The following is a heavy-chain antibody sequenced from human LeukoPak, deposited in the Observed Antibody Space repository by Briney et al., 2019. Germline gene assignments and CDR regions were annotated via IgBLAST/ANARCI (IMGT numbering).Heavy chain of an antibody. Sequence: VASVKVSCKASGYTFTGYYMHWVRQAPGQGLEWMGWINPNSGGTNYAQKFQGRVTMTRDTSISTAYMELSRLRSDDTAVYYCARWMTEFGELLYPAWFDPWGQGTLVTVSS. J-gene: IGHJ5*02. D-gene: IGHD3-10*01. CDR2: INPNSGGT. V-gene: IGHV1-2*02. CDR1: GYTFTGYY. CDR3: ARWMTEFGELLYPAWFDP.